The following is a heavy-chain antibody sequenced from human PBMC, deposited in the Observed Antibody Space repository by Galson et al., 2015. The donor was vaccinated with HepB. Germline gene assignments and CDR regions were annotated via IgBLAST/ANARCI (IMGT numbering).Heavy chain of an antibody. D-gene: IGHD3-9*01. CDR3: ATTGFGSRDV. J-gene: IGHJ6*02. V-gene: IGHV4-39*01. CDR2: IYYSGST. CDR1: GGSISSSSYY. Sequence: LSLTCTVSGGSISSSSYYWGWIRQPPGKGLEWIGSIYYSGSTYYNPSLKSRVTISVDTSKNQFSLKLSSVTAADTAVYYCATTGFGSRDVWGQGTTVTVSS.